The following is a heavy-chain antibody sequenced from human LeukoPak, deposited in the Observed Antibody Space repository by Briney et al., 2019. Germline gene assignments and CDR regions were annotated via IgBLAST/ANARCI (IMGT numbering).Heavy chain of an antibody. CDR3: AKARRDGYNSWGIFDY. CDR2: ISWNSGSI. V-gene: IGHV3-9*03. Sequence: PGRSLRLSCAASGFTFDDYAMHWVRQAPGKGLEWVSGISWNSGSIGYADSVKGRFTISRDNAKNSLYLQMNSLRAEDMASYYCAKARRDGYNSWGIFDYWGQGTLVTVSS. CDR1: GFTFDDYA. D-gene: IGHD5-24*01. J-gene: IGHJ4*02.